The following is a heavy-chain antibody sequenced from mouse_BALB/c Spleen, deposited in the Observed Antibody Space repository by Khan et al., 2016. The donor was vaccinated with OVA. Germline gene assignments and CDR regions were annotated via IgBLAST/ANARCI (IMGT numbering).Heavy chain of an antibody. D-gene: IGHD2-1*01. CDR3: ARSRGNYLLDH. CDR2: INIYTGEP. V-gene: IGHV9-1*02. J-gene: IGHJ2*01. CDR1: GYTFTNYA. Sequence: QIQLVQSGPELKTPGETVKISCKASGYTFTNYAMNWVKQAPGKGLKWMGWINIYTGEPTYGDDFKGRFAFSLDTSATTVYLHINNLKNEDMATYYCARSRGNYLLDHWGQGTTLTVSS.